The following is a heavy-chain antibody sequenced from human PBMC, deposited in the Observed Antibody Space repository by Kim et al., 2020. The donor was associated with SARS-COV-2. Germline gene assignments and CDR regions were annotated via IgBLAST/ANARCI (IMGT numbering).Heavy chain of an antibody. Sequence: SETLSLTCAVYGGSFSGYYWSWIRQPPGKGLEWIGEINHSGSTNYNPSLKSRVTISVDTSKNQFSLKLSSVTAADTAVYYCARSRVVSSSWTKGSQATWLNYWGQGTLVTVSS. D-gene: IGHD6-13*01. J-gene: IGHJ4*02. CDR1: GGSFSGYY. V-gene: IGHV4-34*01. CDR2: INHSGST. CDR3: ARSRVVSSSWTKGSQATWLNY.